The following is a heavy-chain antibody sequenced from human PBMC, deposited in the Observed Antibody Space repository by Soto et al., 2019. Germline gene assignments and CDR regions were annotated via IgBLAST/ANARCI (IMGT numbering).Heavy chain of an antibody. CDR2: IIPIFGTA. D-gene: IGHD3-22*01. CDR3: ASHYDSSGDYYRGLGY. V-gene: IGHV1-69*13. J-gene: IGHJ4*02. Sequence: SVKVSCKASGGTFSSYAISWVRQAPGQGLEWMGGIIPIFGTADYAQKFQGRVTITADESTSTAYMELSSLRSEDTAVYYCASHYDSSGDYYRGLGYWGQGTLVTVSS. CDR1: GGTFSSYA.